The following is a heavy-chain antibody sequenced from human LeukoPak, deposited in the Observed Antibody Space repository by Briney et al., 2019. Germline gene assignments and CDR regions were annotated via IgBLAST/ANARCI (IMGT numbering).Heavy chain of an antibody. V-gene: IGHV4-31*03. CDR1: GGSISSGGYY. D-gene: IGHD2-15*01. Sequence: SETLSLTCTVSGGSISSGGYYWSWIRQHPGKGLEWIGYIYYSGSTYYNPSLKSRVTISVDTSKNQFSLKLSSVTAADTAVYYCARVSTRYCSGGSCRTKAGYYGMDVWGQGTTVTVSS. CDR2: IYYSGST. J-gene: IGHJ6*02. CDR3: ARVSTRYCSGGSCRTKAGYYGMDV.